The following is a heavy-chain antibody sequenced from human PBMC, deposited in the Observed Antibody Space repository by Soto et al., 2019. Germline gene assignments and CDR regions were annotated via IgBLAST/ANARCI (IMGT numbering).Heavy chain of an antibody. CDR2: VFYSGAT. V-gene: IGHV4-30-4*01. J-gene: IGHJ4*02. Sequence: SESLSLTCNVSGGPIKTGDYYWNWIRQPPGKGLEWIGYVFYSGATNYSPSLKSRAAISMDTSKNQFSLSLTSVTAADTAVYYCARAGFSYGHLLFWGQGIRVTVSS. CDR1: GGPIKTGDYY. CDR3: ARAGFSYGHLLF. D-gene: IGHD3-10*01.